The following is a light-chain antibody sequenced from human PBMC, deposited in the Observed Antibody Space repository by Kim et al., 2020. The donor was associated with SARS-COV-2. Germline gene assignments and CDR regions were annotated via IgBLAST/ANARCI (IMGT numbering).Light chain of an antibody. Sequence: AIQMTQSPSSLSASVGDRVTITCRASQGIRNALGWYQQKPGKAPKFLIYAASTLQSGVPSRFSGSGSGTDFTLTISSLQPEDFATYYCLQHHAYPRTFGRGTKVDIK. CDR1: QGIRNA. J-gene: IGKJ1*01. CDR3: LQHHAYPRT. V-gene: IGKV1-6*01. CDR2: AAS.